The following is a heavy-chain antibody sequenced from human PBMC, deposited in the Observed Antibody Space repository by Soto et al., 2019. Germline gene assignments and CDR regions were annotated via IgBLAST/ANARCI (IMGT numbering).Heavy chain of an antibody. V-gene: IGHV1-18*01. J-gene: IGHJ6*02. CDR3: ARDSGGQLVRGPYGMDV. CDR1: GYTFTSYG. D-gene: IGHD6-13*01. CDR2: ISAYNGNT. Sequence: ASVKVSCKASGYTFTSYGISWVRQAPGQGLEWMGWISAYNGNTNYAQKLQGRVTMTTDTSTSTAYMELRSLRSDDTAVYYCARDSGGQLVRGPYGMDVWGQGTTVTVSS.